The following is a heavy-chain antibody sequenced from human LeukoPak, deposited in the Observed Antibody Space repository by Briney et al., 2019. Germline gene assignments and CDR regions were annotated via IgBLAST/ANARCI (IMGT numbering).Heavy chain of an antibody. Sequence: PSETLSLTCTVSGGSISSSSYYWGWIRQPPGKGLEWIGNIYYSGSTYYNPSLKNRVTTSVDTSKNQFSLKLSSVTAADTAVYFCARHRRLSYFDYWGQGTLVTVSS. V-gene: IGHV4-39*01. CDR3: ARHRRLSYFDY. D-gene: IGHD2/OR15-2a*01. J-gene: IGHJ4*02. CDR2: IYYSGST. CDR1: GGSISSSSYY.